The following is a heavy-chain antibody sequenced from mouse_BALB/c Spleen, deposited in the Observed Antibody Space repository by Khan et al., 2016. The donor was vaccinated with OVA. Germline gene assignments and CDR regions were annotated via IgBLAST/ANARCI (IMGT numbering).Heavy chain of an antibody. D-gene: IGHD2-1*01. V-gene: IGHV1S81*02. CDR2: INPSNGST. CDR3: ARLLINFDY. Sequence: QVQLKQSGAELVNPGASVNLSCKASGYTLTSYWMHWVKQRPGQGLEWIGEINPSNGSTNYNEKFKSKATLTVDKSSSTAYIQLSSPTSEDSAGYYCARLLINFDYWGQGTTLTVAS. CDR1: GYTLTSYW. J-gene: IGHJ2*01.